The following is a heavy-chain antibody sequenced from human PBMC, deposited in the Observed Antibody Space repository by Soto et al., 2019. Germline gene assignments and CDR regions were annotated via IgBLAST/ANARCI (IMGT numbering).Heavy chain of an antibody. Sequence: GGSLRLSCAASGFSFSTYPMVWVRQAPGKRLEAVSSISGSGGKTYYKDSVKGRFTISRDNSKNTVDLQMNSLRPEDTAVYYCAKILSTVTTCYYGMDVWGQGTTVTVSS. D-gene: IGHD4-17*01. CDR1: GFSFSTYP. V-gene: IGHV3-23*01. J-gene: IGHJ6*02. CDR3: AKILSTVTTCYYGMDV. CDR2: ISGSGGKT.